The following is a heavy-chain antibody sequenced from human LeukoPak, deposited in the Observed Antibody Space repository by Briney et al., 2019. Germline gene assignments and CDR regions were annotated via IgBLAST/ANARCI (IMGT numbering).Heavy chain of an antibody. D-gene: IGHD2-2*02. Sequence: GGSLRLFCAASGFTFNNYDMSWVPEASGKGLEWVGRIRSKANSYVTAYAASVKGRFTISRDDSKNTAYLQMNSLKTEDTAVYYCTRLGSMGYCSSTSCYKDYWGQGTLVTVSS. CDR1: GFTFNNYD. CDR2: IRSKANSYVT. J-gene: IGHJ4*02. V-gene: IGHV3-73*01. CDR3: TRLGSMGYCSSTSCYKDY.